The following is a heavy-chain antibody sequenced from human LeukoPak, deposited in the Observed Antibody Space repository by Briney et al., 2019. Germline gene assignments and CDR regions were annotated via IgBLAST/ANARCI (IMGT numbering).Heavy chain of an antibody. CDR2: INPNSGGT. J-gene: IGHJ6*02. CDR3: ARAMVTTARYGMDV. CDR1: GYTFTGYY. Sequence: AASVTVSCKASGYTFTGYYMHWVRQAPGQGLEWMGWINPNSGGTNYAQKFQGRVTMTRDTSISTAYMELSRLRSDDTAVYYCARAMVTTARYGMDVWGQGTTVTVSS. V-gene: IGHV1-2*02. D-gene: IGHD4-17*01.